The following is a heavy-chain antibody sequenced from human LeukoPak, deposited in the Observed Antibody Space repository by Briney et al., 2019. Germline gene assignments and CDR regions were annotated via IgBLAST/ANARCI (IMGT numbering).Heavy chain of an antibody. D-gene: IGHD6-6*01. CDR1: GYTFTSYD. V-gene: IGHV1-8*01. CDR3: ARGPLAANYYYYMDV. CDR2: MNPNSGST. Sequence: ASVKVSCKASGYTFTSYDINWVRQATGQGLEWMGWMNPNSGSTGYAQKFQGRVTMTRNTSISTAYMELSSLRSEDTAVYYCARGPLAANYYYYMDVWGKGTTVTVSS. J-gene: IGHJ6*03.